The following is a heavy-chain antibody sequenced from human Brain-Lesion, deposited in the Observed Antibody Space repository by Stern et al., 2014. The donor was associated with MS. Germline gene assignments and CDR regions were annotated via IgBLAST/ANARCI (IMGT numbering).Heavy chain of an antibody. CDR3: ARGRVVPGFQYYATDV. CDR1: GGSISSGGYY. J-gene: IGHJ6*02. D-gene: IGHD2-2*01. V-gene: IGHV4-61*02. CDR2: IFNRGSP. Sequence: VQLVESGPGLVKPSQTLSLSCTVSGGSISSGGYYWSWIRQPAGKGLEWIGRIFNRGSPSYTPPLKSRVPISIDTSKNQFSLRLNSMTAADTAVYYCARGRVVPGFQYYATDVWGQGTTVIVSS.